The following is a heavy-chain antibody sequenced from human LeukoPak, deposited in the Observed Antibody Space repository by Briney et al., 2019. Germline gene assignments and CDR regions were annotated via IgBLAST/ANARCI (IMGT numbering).Heavy chain of an antibody. CDR1: GGSFSGHY. V-gene: IGHV4-34*01. CDR3: ARISFPFDY. Sequence: SETLSLTCAVYGGSFSGHYWSWIRQPPGKGLEWIGEINHSGSTNYNPSLKSRVTISVDTSKNQFSLKLSSVTAADTAVYYCARISFPFDYWGQGTLVTVSS. CDR2: INHSGST. J-gene: IGHJ4*02.